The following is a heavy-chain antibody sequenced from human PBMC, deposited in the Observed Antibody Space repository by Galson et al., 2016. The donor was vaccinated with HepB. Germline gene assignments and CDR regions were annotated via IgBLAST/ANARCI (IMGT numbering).Heavy chain of an antibody. CDR1: GFTVSSNY. V-gene: IGHV3-53*01. CDR2: VYSDGPT. D-gene: IGHD3-16*01. Sequence: SLRLSCAASGFTVSSNYLSWVRQAPGKGLEWVSIVYSDGPTYYSDSVRGRFTISRDNSNNIVYLQMNSLRAEDTAVYFCAKNKATARVWGHYYYYTDVWGKGTTVTVSS. J-gene: IGHJ6*03. CDR3: AKNKATARVWGHYYYYTDV.